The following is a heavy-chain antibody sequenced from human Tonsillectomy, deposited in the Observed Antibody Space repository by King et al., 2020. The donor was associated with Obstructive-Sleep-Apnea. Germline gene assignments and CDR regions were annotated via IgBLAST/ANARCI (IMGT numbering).Heavy chain of an antibody. D-gene: IGHD2-15*01. J-gene: IGHJ6*02. CDR2: SYPGDSDT. CDR3: ARSLEDIVVVVAATPPDYGMDV. Sequence: QLVQSGAEVKKPGESLKISCKGSGYSFTSYWIGWVRQMPGKGRAGMGISYPGDSDTRYIPAFQGQVTISAAKSISTAYLQWSSLKASYTAMYYCARSLEDIVVVVAATPPDYGMDVWGQGTTVTVSS. V-gene: IGHV5-51*01. CDR1: GYSFTSYW.